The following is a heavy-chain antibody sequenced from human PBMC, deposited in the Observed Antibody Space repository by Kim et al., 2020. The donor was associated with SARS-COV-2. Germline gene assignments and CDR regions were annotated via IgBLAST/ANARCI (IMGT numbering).Heavy chain of an antibody. CDR2: IYSGGST. V-gene: IGHV3-53*01. CDR1: GFTVSSNY. D-gene: IGHD6-19*01. CDR3: ARSASSGVQGYWYFDL. Sequence: GGSLRLSCAASGFTVSSNYMSWVRQAPGKGLEWVSVIYSGGSTYYADSVKGRFTISRDNSKNTLYLQMNSLRAEDTAVYYCARSASSGVQGYWYFDLWGRGTLVTVSS. J-gene: IGHJ2*01.